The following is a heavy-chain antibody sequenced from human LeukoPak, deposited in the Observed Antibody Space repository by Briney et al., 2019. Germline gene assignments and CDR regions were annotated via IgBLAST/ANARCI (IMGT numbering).Heavy chain of an antibody. D-gene: IGHD3-9*01. V-gene: IGHV3-11*06. CDR1: GFSFSDSY. CDR2: ISSGGGHT. Sequence: GGSLRLSCAASGFSFSDSYMSWIRQAPGKGLEWVSYISSGGGHTNFADSVKGRFTISRDNARNSLYLQMNSLRAEDTAVYYCARVLTGYYTHPWGQGTLVSVSS. J-gene: IGHJ5*02. CDR3: ARVLTGYYTHP.